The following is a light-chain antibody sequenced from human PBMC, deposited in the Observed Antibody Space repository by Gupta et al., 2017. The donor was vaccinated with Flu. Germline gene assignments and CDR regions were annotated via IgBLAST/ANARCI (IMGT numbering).Light chain of an antibody. Sequence: LPPQPPPASGTPGPSVTMSCAGSSSNIGSSYLNWYQQLPGTAPKLLIYRNNQRPSGVPDLFSGSNSGTSASLAISGLHSEDEADYYCAAWEDSLSGRVFGGGTKLTVL. CDR2: RNN. V-gene: IGLV1-47*01. J-gene: IGLJ3*02. CDR1: SSNIGSSY. CDR3: AAWEDSLSGRV.